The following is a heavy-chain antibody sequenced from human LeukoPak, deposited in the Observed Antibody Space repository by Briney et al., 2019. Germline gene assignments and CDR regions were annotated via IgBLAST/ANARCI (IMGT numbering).Heavy chain of an antibody. J-gene: IGHJ4*02. CDR1: GDSISSYY. CDR2: IYYSGST. V-gene: IGHV4-59*01. D-gene: IGHD3-16*02. Sequence: SETLSLTCTVSGDSISSYYWSWIRQPPGKGLEWIGYIYYSGSTSYNPSLRSRVTISVDTAKNQFSLKLTSVTAADTAVYYCARGLGELSFPFDYWGQGTLVTVSS. CDR3: ARGLGELSFPFDY.